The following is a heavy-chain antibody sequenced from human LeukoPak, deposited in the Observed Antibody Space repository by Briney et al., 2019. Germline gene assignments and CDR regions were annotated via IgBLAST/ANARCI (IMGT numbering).Heavy chain of an antibody. CDR2: ISAYNGNT. V-gene: IGHV1-18*01. CDR1: GYTFTSYG. J-gene: IGHJ4*02. D-gene: IGHD3-22*01. Sequence: ASVKVSCKASGYTFTSYGISWVRQAPGQGLEWMGWISAYNGNTNYAQKFQGRVTITADESTSTAYMELSSLRSEDTAVYYCARDQRDYYDSSGYYRYFDYWGQGTLVTVSS. CDR3: ARDQRDYYDSSGYYRYFDY.